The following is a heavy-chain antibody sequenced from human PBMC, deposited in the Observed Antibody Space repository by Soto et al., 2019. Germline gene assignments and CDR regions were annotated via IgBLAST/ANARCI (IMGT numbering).Heavy chain of an antibody. CDR1: GGTFSSYA. Sequence: ASVKVSCKASGGTFSSYAISWVRQAPGQGLECMGGIIPILGIANYAQKFQGRVTITADKSTSTAYMELSSLRSEDTAVYYCARGGYYGSGSLSYFDYWGQGTLVTVSS. CDR3: ARGGYYGSGSLSYFDY. J-gene: IGHJ4*02. D-gene: IGHD3-10*01. CDR2: IIPILGIA. V-gene: IGHV1-69*10.